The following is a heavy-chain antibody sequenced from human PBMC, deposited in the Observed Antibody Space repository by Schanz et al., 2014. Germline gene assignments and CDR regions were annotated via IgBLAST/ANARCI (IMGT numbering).Heavy chain of an antibody. CDR2: IKHDGSVK. J-gene: IGHJ4*02. CDR3: VSQTGSPNY. V-gene: IGHV3-7*01. Sequence: VQLVESGGGVVQPGRSLRLSCVASGFTFSSYSMNWVRQAPGKGLEWVANIKHDGSVKDYVDSVEGRFTISRDNAKRSLFLQMNSLRVEDTAVYFCVSQTGSPNYWGQGTLVTVSS. CDR1: GFTFSSYS. D-gene: IGHD6-13*01.